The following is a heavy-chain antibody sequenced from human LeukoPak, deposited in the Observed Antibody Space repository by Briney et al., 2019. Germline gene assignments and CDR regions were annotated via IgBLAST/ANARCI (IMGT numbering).Heavy chain of an antibody. CDR2: IKTKTDGGTT. Sequence: PGGSLRLSCAASGFTFTNAWMSWVRQAPGKGLEWVGRIKTKTDGGTTDYAAPVKGRFIISRDDSKNTLYLQMNSLETEDTAVYYCATVGYCSTTSCHYYYYGRDVWGRGTTVTVSS. D-gene: IGHD2-2*01. V-gene: IGHV3-15*01. CDR3: ATVGYCSTTSCHYYYYGRDV. J-gene: IGHJ6*02. CDR1: GFTFTNAW.